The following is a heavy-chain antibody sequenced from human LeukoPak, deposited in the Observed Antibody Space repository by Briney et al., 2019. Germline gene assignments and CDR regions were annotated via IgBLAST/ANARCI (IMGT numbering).Heavy chain of an antibody. CDR2: IKGDGSVQ. V-gene: IGHV3-7*02. J-gene: IGHJ4*01. CDR1: GFTFSTSW. D-gene: IGHD3-16*02. CDR3: ARVSSRWVFQTGLSYFFDF. Sequence: GGSLRLSCVASGFTFSTSWMNWVRQAPGKGLEWVANIKGDGSVQSYVDSVKGRFTISRGNAKNSLFLQMNSLRAKDTAVYYCARVSSRWVFQTGLSYFFDFWGHGTLVTVSS.